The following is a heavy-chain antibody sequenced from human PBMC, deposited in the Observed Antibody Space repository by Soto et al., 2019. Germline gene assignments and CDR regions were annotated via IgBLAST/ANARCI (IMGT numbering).Heavy chain of an antibody. CDR1: GFSFTSYW. V-gene: IGHV5-51*01. Sequence: GESLKISCKGSGFSFTSYWIGWVRQMPGKGLEWMGIIYPGDSDTRYSPSFQGQVTISADKSISTAYLQWSSLKASDTAMYYCARREYYYDSSGYYIHPSDYWGQGTLVTGSS. D-gene: IGHD3-22*01. CDR3: ARREYYYDSSGYYIHPSDY. J-gene: IGHJ4*02. CDR2: IYPGDSDT.